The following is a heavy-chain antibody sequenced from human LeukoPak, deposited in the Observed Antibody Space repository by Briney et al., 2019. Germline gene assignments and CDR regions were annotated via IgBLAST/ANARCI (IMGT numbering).Heavy chain of an antibody. CDR3: ARSEPRNPWSHVDS. V-gene: IGHV4-4*07. D-gene: IGHD1-14*01. J-gene: IGHJ4*02. CDR2: IHTSGTT. CDR1: GGSISSYY. Sequence: PSETLSLTCSVSGGSISSYYWSWIRQPAGKGLEWVGRIHTSGTTNYNPSLKSRLIMSVDTSKNQVSLKLTSVTAADTALYYCARSEPRNPWSHVDSWGKGTLVTVSS.